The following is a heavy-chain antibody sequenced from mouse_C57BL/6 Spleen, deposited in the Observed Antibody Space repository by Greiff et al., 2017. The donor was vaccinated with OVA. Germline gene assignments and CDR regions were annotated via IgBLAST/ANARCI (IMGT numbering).Heavy chain of an antibody. CDR1: GYTFTSYW. Sequence: QVQLQQPGAELVKPGASVKVSCKASGYTFTSYWMHWVKQRPGQGLEWIGRIHPSDSDTNYNQKFKGKATLTVDKSSSTAYMQLSSLTSEDSAVYYWAISSGSSSGGYYAMDYWGQGTSVTVSS. J-gene: IGHJ4*01. V-gene: IGHV1-74*01. CDR3: AISSGSSSGGYYAMDY. D-gene: IGHD1-1*01. CDR2: IHPSDSDT.